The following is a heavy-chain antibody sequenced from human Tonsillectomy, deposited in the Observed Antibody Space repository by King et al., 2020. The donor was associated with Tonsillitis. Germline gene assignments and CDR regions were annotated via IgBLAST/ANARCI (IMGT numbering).Heavy chain of an antibody. CDR2: INPDGSEK. J-gene: IGHJ4*02. CDR3: VRRGGSGWPFGS. CDR1: GFTFISSS. V-gene: IGHV3-7*01. Sequence: VQLVESGGGLVQPGGSLRLSCAASGFTFISSSMNWVRPAPGKGLAWVANINPDGSEKNYVDSVKGRFTISRDNAKNSLYLQMNSLRAEDTAVFYCVRRGGSGWPFGSWGQGTLVTVSS. D-gene: IGHD6-19*01.